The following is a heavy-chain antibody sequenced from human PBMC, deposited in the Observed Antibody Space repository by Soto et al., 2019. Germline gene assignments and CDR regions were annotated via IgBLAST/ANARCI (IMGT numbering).Heavy chain of an antibody. CDR2: ISGSGGST. D-gene: IGHD3-16*02. V-gene: IGHV3-23*01. J-gene: IGHJ6*03. CDR1: GFTFSSYA. Sequence: GGSLRLSCAASGFTFSSYAMSWVRQAPGKGLEWVSAISGSGGSTYYADSVKGRFTISRDNSKNTLYLQMNSLRAEDTAVYYCAKGVDYRYYYYYMDVWGKGTTVTVSS. CDR3: AKGVDYRYYYYYMDV.